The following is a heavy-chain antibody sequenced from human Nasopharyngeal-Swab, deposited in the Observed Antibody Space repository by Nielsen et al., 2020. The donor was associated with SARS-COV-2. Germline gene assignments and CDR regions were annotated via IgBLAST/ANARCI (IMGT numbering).Heavy chain of an antibody. D-gene: IGHD4-17*01. CDR3: ARGLRGVTTYYYYYYMDV. Sequence: LRLSCTVSGGSISSGSYYWSWIQQPAGKGLVWIGRIYTSGSTNYNPSLKSRVTISVDTSKNQFSLKLSSVTAADTAVYYCARGLRGVTTYYYYYYMDVWGKGTTVTVSS. CDR1: GGSISSGSYY. J-gene: IGHJ6*03. CDR2: IYTSGST. V-gene: IGHV4-61*02.